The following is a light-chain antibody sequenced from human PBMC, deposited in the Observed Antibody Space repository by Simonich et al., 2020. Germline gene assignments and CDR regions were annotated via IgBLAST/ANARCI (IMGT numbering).Light chain of an antibody. Sequence: QSALTQPASVSGSPGQSINISCTGTSSDVGGYNYVSWYQQHPGKAPKPMIYDVSTRPSGVSNRFSGSKSGNTASLTISGLQAEDEADYYCSSYTSSSTWVFGGGTKLTVL. J-gene: IGLJ3*02. CDR3: SSYTSSSTWV. CDR2: DVS. V-gene: IGLV2-14*01. CDR1: SSDVGGYNY.